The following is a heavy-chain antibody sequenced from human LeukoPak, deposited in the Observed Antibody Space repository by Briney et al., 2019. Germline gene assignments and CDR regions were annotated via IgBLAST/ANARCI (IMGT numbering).Heavy chain of an antibody. CDR3: AKGWMTTVTTGFDY. CDR1: GGSFSGYY. J-gene: IGHJ4*02. Sequence: PSETLSLTCAVYGGSFSGYYWSWIRQAPGKGLEWVSAISGSGGSAYYADSVKGRFTISRDNSKNTLYLQMNSLRAEDTAVYYCAKGWMTTVTTGFDYWGQGTLVTVSS. V-gene: IGHV3-23*01. CDR2: ISGSGGSA. D-gene: IGHD4-17*01.